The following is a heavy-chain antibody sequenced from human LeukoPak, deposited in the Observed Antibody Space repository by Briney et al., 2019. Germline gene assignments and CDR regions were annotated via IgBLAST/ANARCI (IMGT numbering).Heavy chain of an antibody. CDR3: AKRGVVIRVILVGFHKEAYYFDS. CDR1: GITLSNYG. V-gene: IGHV3-23*01. Sequence: GGSLRLSCAVSGITLSNYGMSWVGQAPGKDREWVAGISDSGGRTNYADSVKGRFTISRDNPKNTVHLQMNSMSAEDTALYFCAKRGVVIRVILVGFHKEAYYFDSWGQGALVTVSS. CDR2: ISDSGGRT. J-gene: IGHJ4*02. D-gene: IGHD3-22*01.